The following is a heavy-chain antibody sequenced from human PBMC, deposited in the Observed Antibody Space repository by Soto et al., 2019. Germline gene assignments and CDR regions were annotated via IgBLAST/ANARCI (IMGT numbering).Heavy chain of an antibody. J-gene: IGHJ4*02. D-gene: IGHD1-26*01. CDR3: ERGGQWDFLSDY. CDR2: ISAYNGNT. Sequence: QVQLVQSGAEVKKPGASVKVSCKASGYSFTRYYINWVRQAPGQGLEWMGWISAYNGNTHYEEKLQGRVTLATDTSTSTAYMELRSLRSDDTAVYCCERGGQWDFLSDYWGQGTLVTVSS. CDR1: GYSFTRYY. V-gene: IGHV1-18*01.